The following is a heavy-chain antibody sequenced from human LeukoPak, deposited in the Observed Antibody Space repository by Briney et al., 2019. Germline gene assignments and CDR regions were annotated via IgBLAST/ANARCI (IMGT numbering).Heavy chain of an antibody. J-gene: IGHJ3*02. D-gene: IGHD3-22*01. V-gene: IGHV4-39*01. CDR3: ARSNRDSSGYYYVDAFDI. CDR2: IYYSGST. Sequence: SETLSLTCTVSGGSISSSSDYWGWIRQPPGKGLEWIGSIYYSGSTYYNPSLKSRVTISVDTSKNQFSLKLSSVTAADTAVYYCARSNRDSSGYYYVDAFDIWGQGTMVTVSS. CDR1: GGSISSSSDY.